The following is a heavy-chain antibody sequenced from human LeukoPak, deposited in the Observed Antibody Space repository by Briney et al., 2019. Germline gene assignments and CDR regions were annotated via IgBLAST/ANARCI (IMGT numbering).Heavy chain of an antibody. CDR1: GFTFSSHR. CDR3: AKGIYGDYTPIFDY. D-gene: IGHD4-17*01. Sequence: TGGSLRLSCAASGFTFSSHRMSWVRRAPGKGLEWVANIKKDGSEKYYVDSVKGRFTISRDNAKTSLYLQVNSLRAEDMALYYCAKGIYGDYTPIFDYWGQGTLVTVSS. V-gene: IGHV3-7*03. CDR2: IKKDGSEK. J-gene: IGHJ4*02.